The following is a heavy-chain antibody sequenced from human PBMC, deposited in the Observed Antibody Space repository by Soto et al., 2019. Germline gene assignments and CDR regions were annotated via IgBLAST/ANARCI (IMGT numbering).Heavy chain of an antibody. Sequence: PSETLSLTCTVSGGSVNTGISCWSWIRQPPGKGLEWIGYIYYSGNTNHNPSLKSRVTMSVDRSRNQFSLRLSSVTAADTAVYYCARDDIVGAANWYFDLWGRGTLVTVSS. CDR1: GGSVNTGISC. D-gene: IGHD1-26*01. CDR2: IYYSGNT. V-gene: IGHV4-61*01. J-gene: IGHJ2*01. CDR3: ARDDIVGAANWYFDL.